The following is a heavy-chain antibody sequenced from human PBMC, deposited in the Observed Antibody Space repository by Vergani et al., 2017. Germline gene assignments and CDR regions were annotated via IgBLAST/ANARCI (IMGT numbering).Heavy chain of an antibody. CDR3: AKDPKPRIAAAGTGWFDP. Sequence: QVQLVESGGGVVQPGRSLRLSCAASGFTFSSYGMHWVRQAPGKGLEWVAVIWYDGSNKYYADSVKGRFTISRDNSKNTLYLQMNSLRAEDTAVYYCAKDPKPRIAAAGTGWFDPWGQGTLVTVSS. CDR1: GFTFSSYG. D-gene: IGHD6-13*01. CDR2: IWYDGSNK. V-gene: IGHV3-33*06. J-gene: IGHJ5*02.